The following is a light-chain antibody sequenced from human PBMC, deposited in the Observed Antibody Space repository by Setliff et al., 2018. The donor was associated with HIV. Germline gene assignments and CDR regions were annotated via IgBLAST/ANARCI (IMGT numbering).Light chain of an antibody. CDR1: QGISSW. Sequence: DIQMTQSPSTLSASVGDRVTITCRASQGISSWLAWYQQKPGKAPKLLIYKASSLESGVPSRFSGSGSGTEFTLTIISLQPDDFATYYCQQYNNFWTFGQGTKVDIK. J-gene: IGKJ1*01. CDR3: QQYNNFWT. CDR2: KAS. V-gene: IGKV1-5*03.